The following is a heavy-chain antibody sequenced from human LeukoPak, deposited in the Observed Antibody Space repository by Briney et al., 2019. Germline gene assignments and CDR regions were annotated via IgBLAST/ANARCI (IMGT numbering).Heavy chain of an antibody. CDR1: GYTFTGYY. CDR3: ARELGEAGANAFDI. Sequence: ASVKVSCKASGYTFTGYYMHWVRQAPGQGLEWMGWINPNSGGTNYAQKFQGRVTMTRDTSISTAYMELSRLRSDDTAVCYCARELGEAGANAFDIWGQGTMVTVSS. J-gene: IGHJ3*02. CDR2: INPNSGGT. V-gene: IGHV1-2*02. D-gene: IGHD1-26*01.